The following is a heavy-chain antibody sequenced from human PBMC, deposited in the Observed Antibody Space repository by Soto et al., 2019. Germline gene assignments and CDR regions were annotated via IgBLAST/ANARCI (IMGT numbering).Heavy chain of an antibody. J-gene: IGHJ6*01. V-gene: IGHV1-46*01. CDR2: INPSGGST. CDR1: RYPLTSDY. CDR3: ARDRTSGHYYYYGMDV. D-gene: IGHD3-10*01. Sequence: GGSVKVCGKASRYPLTSDYMHLVRQAPGQGLEWIGIINPSGGSTSYAQKFQGRVTMTRDASTSTVYMELSSLGSEDTAVYYCARDRTSGHYYYYGMDVWGQGTTVTGSS.